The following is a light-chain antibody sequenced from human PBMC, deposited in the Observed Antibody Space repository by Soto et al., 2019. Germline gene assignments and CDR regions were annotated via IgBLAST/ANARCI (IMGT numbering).Light chain of an antibody. CDR2: EVS. CDR3: YSYTTTSTHV. Sequence: QSVLAQPASVSGSPGQSITLSCSGTSSDVGGYHFVSWYQQHPGKAPNLIIYEVSNRPSGVSGRFSGSKSGNTASLTISGLQAEDEADYYCYSYTTTSTHVFGTGTKVTVL. V-gene: IGLV2-14*01. J-gene: IGLJ1*01. CDR1: SSDVGGYHF.